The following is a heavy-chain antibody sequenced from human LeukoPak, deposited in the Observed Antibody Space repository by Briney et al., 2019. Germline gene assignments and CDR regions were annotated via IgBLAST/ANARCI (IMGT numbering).Heavy chain of an antibody. J-gene: IGHJ4*02. Sequence: GGPRRLPCAPSEFTLDVYPIHWARQPPGRAREGVSGISWNSNSIGYADSVKGRFTISRDNAKNSLYLHMNRLRPEDTALYYCAKDYYSSTLGGFDYWGQGTLVTVSS. D-gene: IGHD2-2*01. CDR3: AKDYYSSTLGGFDY. CDR2: ISWNSNSI. CDR1: EFTLDVYP. V-gene: IGHV3-9*01.